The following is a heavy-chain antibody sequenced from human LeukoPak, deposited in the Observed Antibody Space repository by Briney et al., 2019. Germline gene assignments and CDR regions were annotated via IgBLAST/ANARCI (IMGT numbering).Heavy chain of an antibody. J-gene: IGHJ3*02. CDR1: GVSISSSY. V-gene: IGHV4-59*01. D-gene: IGHD3-22*01. CDR3: VRGNYDSRGYSNAFDI. Sequence: PSETLSLTCTVSGVSISSSYWSWIRQPPGKRLEWIGYIYYSGSTNSNPSLKSRVTISADTSKNQFSLKPNSVTAADTAVYYCVRGNYDSRGYSNAFDIWGQGAMVTVSS. CDR2: IYYSGST.